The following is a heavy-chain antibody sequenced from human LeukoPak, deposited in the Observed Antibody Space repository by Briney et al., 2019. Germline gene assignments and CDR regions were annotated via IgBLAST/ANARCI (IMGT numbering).Heavy chain of an antibody. D-gene: IGHD3-9*01. J-gene: IGHJ4*02. CDR2: INHSGST. V-gene: IGHV4-34*01. CDR1: GGSFSGYY. Sequence: SETLSLTCAVYGGSFSGYYWSWIRQPPGKGLEWIEEINHSGSTNYNPSLKSRVTISVDTSKNQFSLKLSSMTAADTAVYYCARVPYYDILTGYYKRTAFDYWGQGTLVTVSS. CDR3: ARVPYYDILTGYYKRTAFDY.